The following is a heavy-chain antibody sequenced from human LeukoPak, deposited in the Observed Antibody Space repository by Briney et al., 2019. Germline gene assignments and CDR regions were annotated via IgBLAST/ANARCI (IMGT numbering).Heavy chain of an antibody. V-gene: IGHV4-39*01. CDR2: FYYSGNT. CDR3: VYYYGSGSVEY. J-gene: IGHJ4*02. CDR1: GGSITSSNYY. Sequence: PSETLYLTCTVSGGSITSSNYYWGWIRQPPGKGLEWIGSFYYSGNTNYNPSLKSRVTISVDTSKNQFSLKLSSVTAADTAVYYCVYYYGSGSVEYWGQGTLVTVSS. D-gene: IGHD3-10*01.